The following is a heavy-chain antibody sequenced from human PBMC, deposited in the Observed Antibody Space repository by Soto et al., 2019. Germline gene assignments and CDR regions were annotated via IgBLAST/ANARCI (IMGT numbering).Heavy chain of an antibody. CDR1: GFTFTNHA. D-gene: IGHD6-19*01. CDR3: AKDKTRGWSSYYHYYRLDV. Sequence: PGGSLRLSCAASGFTFTNHAMSWVRQAPGKGLEWVSAISGSGEKTSYADSVKGRFTISRDNSQNTLYLQMSSLRAEDTAVYFCAKDKTRGWSSYYHYYRLDVWGQGTTVTVSS. J-gene: IGHJ6*02. CDR2: ISGSGEKT. V-gene: IGHV3-23*01.